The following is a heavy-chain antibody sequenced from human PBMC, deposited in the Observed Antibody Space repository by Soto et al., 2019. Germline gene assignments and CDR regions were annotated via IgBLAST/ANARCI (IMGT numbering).Heavy chain of an antibody. V-gene: IGHV3-7*03. J-gene: IGHJ4*02. D-gene: IGHD2-2*01. CDR2: IKFDGSVK. Sequence: QPWGSLRLSCVASGFSFIDYWIICVRHAPVKWPEWVANIKFDGSVKQYVDSVRGRFSISRDNFRNSLFLQMNSLRAGDTAIYYCVKDGGYCSSATCYSPRNHYFDSWGQGTLVTVSS. CDR1: GFSFIDYW. CDR3: VKDGGYCSSATCYSPRNHYFDS.